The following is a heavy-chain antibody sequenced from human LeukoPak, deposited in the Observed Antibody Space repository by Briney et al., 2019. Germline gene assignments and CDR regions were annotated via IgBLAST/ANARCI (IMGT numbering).Heavy chain of an antibody. CDR3: VRDRPHNWFDP. D-gene: IGHD6-6*01. J-gene: IGHJ5*02. CDR2: IDNDGSDT. V-gene: IGHV3-74*01. CDR1: GFTFTSHW. Sequence: GGSLRLSCAASGFTFTSHWMHWVRQAPGKGLVWVSRIDNDGSDTTYADSVRGRFTISRDNAKNTLYLQMDSLRAEDTAVYYCVRDRPHNWFDPWGQGNLVTVSS.